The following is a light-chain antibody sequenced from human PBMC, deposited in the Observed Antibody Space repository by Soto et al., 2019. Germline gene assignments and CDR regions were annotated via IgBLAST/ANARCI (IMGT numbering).Light chain of an antibody. V-gene: IGLV2-8*01. Sequence: QSALTQPPSASGSPGQSVAISCTGTTSDVGGYNYVSWYQQHPGKAPKLIIYDVSKRPSGVPDRFSGSKSGNTASLTVSGLEGEDEADYYCSSYVASNTLAFGGGTQLTVL. J-gene: IGLJ2*01. CDR3: SSYVASNTLA. CDR2: DVS. CDR1: TSDVGGYNY.